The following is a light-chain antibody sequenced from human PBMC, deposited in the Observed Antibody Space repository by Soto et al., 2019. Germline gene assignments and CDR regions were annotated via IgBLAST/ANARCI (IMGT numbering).Light chain of an antibody. J-gene: IGKJ5*01. CDR2: TAS. Sequence: DIQMTQSPSSLSAYVGDRVTITCRASQGISNYLALYQQKPGKVPKLLIYTASTLQSGVPSRFSGSGSGTDFTLTISSLQPEDVAIYYCQNYNSAPITFGQGTRLEIK. V-gene: IGKV1-27*01. CDR1: QGISNY. CDR3: QNYNSAPIT.